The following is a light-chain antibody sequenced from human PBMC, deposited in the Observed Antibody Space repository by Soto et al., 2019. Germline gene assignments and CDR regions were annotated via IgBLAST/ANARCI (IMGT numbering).Light chain of an antibody. V-gene: IGLV2-8*01. CDR1: SSDVGGYSS. CDR2: EVS. CDR3: SSYAGSNNLV. J-gene: IGLJ2*01. Sequence: QPVLTQPPSASGSPGQSVTISCTGTSSDVGGYSSVSWYQQHPGKAPKLMIFEVSKRPSGVPDRFSGSKSGNTASLTVSGLQAEDEADYFCSSYAGSNNLVFGGGTKLTVL.